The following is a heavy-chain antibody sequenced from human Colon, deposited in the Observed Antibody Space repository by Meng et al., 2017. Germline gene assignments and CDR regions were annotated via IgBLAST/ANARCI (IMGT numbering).Heavy chain of an antibody. CDR1: RGSVSGYY. D-gene: IGHD6-19*01. J-gene: IGHJ5*02. CDR3: ARERLSSGWYGGRWFDP. CDR2: INHSGRT. Sequence: QGGLLQWGAGLLKPSEILSPLCAVDRGSVSGYYLSWIRQHPGKGLEWIGEINHSGRTNYNPSLKSRVTISVDTPKNQFSLKLSSVTAADTAVYYCARERLSSGWYGGRWFDPWGQGTLVTVSS. V-gene: IGHV4-34*01.